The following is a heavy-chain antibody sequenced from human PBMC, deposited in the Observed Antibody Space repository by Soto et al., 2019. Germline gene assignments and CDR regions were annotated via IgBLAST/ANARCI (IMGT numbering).Heavy chain of an antibody. V-gene: IGHV3-74*01. J-gene: IGHJ4*02. CDR3: ARGQSITMVREAYPQGAY. CDR1: GFTFSSYW. D-gene: IGHD3-10*01. CDR2: INSDGSST. Sequence: PGGSLRLSCAASGFTFSSYWMHWVRQAPGKGLVWVSRINSDGSSTSYADSVKGRFTISRDNAKNTLYLQMNSLRAEDTAVYYCARGQSITMVREAYPQGAYWGQGTLVTVSS.